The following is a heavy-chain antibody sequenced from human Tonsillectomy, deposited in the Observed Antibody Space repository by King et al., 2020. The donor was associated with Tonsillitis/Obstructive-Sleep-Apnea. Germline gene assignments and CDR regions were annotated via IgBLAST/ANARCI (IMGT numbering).Heavy chain of an antibody. D-gene: IGHD2-2*01. Sequence: QVQLVESGGGVVQPGRSLRLSCTASGFTFGNYSMHWVRQAPGKGLEWVAFSSYDGSNKYYGDSVKGRFTISRDNSKNTLYLQMNSLRAEDSAVYYCAGGDCSSTRCIYYYYDMDVWGQGTTVTVSS. J-gene: IGHJ6*02. V-gene: IGHV3-30*03. CDR2: SSYDGSNK. CDR1: GFTFGNYS. CDR3: AGGDCSSTRCIYYYYDMDV.